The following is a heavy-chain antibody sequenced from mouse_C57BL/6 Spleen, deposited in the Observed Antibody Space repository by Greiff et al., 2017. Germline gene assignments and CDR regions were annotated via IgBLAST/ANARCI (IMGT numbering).Heavy chain of an antibody. J-gene: IGHJ2*01. CDR2: INPSNGGT. Sequence: QVQLKESGTELVKPGASVKLSCKASGYTFTSYWMHWVKQRPGQGLEWIGNINPSNGGTNYNEKFKSKATLTVDKSSSTAYMQLSSLTSEDSAVYYCARRHYYGSSPPFDYWGQGTTLTVSS. V-gene: IGHV1-53*01. D-gene: IGHD1-1*01. CDR1: GYTFTSYW. CDR3: ARRHYYGSSPPFDY.